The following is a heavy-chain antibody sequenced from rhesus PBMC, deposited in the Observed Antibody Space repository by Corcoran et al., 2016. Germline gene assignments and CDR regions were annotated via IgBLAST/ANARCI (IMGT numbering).Heavy chain of an antibody. CDR3: ARAVDWGDYYGYLDY. CDR1: GGSISSGYYY. V-gene: IGHV4S17*01. Sequence: QVQLQESGPGLVKPSETLSLTCAVSGGSISSGYYYWSWIRQPPGKGLEWIGYIYVSSGSTNYNPSLKNRVTISKDTSKNQFSLKLSSVTAADTAVYYCARAVDWGDYYGYLDYWGQGVLVTVSS. CDR2: IYVSSGST. J-gene: IGHJ4*01. D-gene: IGHD3-34*01.